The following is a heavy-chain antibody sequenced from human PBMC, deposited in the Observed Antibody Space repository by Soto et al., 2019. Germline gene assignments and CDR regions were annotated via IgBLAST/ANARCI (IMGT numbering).Heavy chain of an antibody. V-gene: IGHV1-2*04. J-gene: IGHJ6*02. CDR1: GSAFTGYY. CDR2: INPNSGGT. D-gene: IGHD3-3*01. Sequence: SVQVSCKASGSAFTGYYMHWVRQAPGQGLEWMGWINPNSGGTNYAQKFQGWVTMTRDTSISTAYMELSRLRSDDTAVYYCARDRTYYDFWSGYYSYYYGMDVWGQGTTVTVSS. CDR3: ARDRTYYDFWSGYYSYYYGMDV.